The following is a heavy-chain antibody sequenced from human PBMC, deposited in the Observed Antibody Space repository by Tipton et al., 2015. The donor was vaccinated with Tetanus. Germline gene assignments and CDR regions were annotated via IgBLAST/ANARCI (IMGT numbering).Heavy chain of an antibody. V-gene: IGHV3-33*01. J-gene: IGHJ5*02. CDR1: GFMFNSYG. CDR3: AREGSSGWFDP. CDR2: IWYDGSNK. D-gene: IGHD1-26*01. Sequence: SGFMFNSYGMHWVRQAPGKRLEWVAVIWYDGSNKYYADSVMGRFSISRDNAKNSLYLQMNSLRADDTALYYCAREGSSGWFDPWGRGTLVTVSS.